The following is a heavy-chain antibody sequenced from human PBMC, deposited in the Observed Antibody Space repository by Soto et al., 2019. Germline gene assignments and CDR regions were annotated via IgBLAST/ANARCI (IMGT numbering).Heavy chain of an antibody. CDR1: GGTFNNFA. V-gene: IGHV1-69*01. D-gene: IGHD3-10*01. Sequence: QVQLVQSGAEVKKPGSSVKVSCKASGGTFNNFAISWVRQAPGHGLGWVGGLVPLFGKGNYAQKFQDRVTISADESTSTAYLDLSRLRSEDTAVYYCARSAFSDGAGRNLFVHPFDYWGQGTLVTVSS. CDR2: LVPLFGKG. J-gene: IGHJ4*02. CDR3: ARSAFSDGAGRNLFVHPFDY.